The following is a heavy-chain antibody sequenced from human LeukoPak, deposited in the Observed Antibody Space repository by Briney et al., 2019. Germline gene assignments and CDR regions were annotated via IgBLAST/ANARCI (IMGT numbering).Heavy chain of an antibody. D-gene: IGHD1-14*01. J-gene: IGHJ6*02. V-gene: IGHV4-30-4*01. CDR1: GGSINGGISY. Sequence: SKTLSLTCTVSGGSINGGISYWSWIRQPPGKGLEWIGYIYYSGSTYYNPSLKSRITMSVDMSKNQFSLKLSSVTAADTAVYYCARGFGDSNHYYGMDVWGQGTTVTVSS. CDR2: IYYSGST. CDR3: ARGFGDSNHYYGMDV.